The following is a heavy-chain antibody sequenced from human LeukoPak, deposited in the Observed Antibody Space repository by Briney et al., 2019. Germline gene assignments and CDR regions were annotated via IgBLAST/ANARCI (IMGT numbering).Heavy chain of an antibody. CDR3: PSGYCSGVSCRVAVPVI. CDR2: INSDGSST. V-gene: IGHV3-74*01. J-gene: IGHJ4*02. D-gene: IGHD2-15*01. CDR1: GFSFSTYY. Sequence: PGGSLRLSCAASGFSFSTYYVNWVRQAPGKGLVWVSHINSDGSSTTYADSVKGRFTISRDNAKNTLYLQMNSLRAEDTAVYCSPSGYCSGVSCRVAVPVIWGQGTLVTVSS.